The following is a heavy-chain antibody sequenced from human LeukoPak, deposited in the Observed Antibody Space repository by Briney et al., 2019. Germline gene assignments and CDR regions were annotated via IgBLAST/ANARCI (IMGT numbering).Heavy chain of an antibody. CDR2: MSYDGSNK. CDR3: ARGHGGIVVVVRDAFDI. Sequence: PGGSLRLSCAASGFTFGTFAMHWVRQAPGKGLEWVAVMSYDGSNKYYADSVKGRFTISSDNSKNTLYLQMNSPRSEDMAVYYCARGHGGIVVVVRDAFDIWGQGTMVIVSS. J-gene: IGHJ3*02. D-gene: IGHD2-15*01. CDR1: GFTFGTFA. V-gene: IGHV3-30-3*01.